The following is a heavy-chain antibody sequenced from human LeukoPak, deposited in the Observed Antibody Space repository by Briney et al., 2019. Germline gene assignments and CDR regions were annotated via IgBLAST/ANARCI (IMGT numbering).Heavy chain of an antibody. D-gene: IGHD1-14*01. V-gene: IGHV1-18*01. CDR2: IIAYNGNT. CDR1: GYTFTSYG. J-gene: IGHJ4*02. Sequence: ASVKVSCKASGYTFTSYGISWGRQAPGQGLEWMGWIIAYNGNTNYVQKLQGRVTMTTDTSTSTAYMELRSLRSDDTAVYYCARDLRMSPDRAFDYWGQGTLVTVSS. CDR3: ARDLRMSPDRAFDY.